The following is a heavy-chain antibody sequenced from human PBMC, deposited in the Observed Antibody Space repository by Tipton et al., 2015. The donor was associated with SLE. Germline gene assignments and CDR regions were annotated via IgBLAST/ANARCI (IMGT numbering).Heavy chain of an antibody. J-gene: IGHJ2*01. D-gene: IGHD4-17*01. CDR2: ISGSGGST. CDR3: ARATVTTGWYFDL. Sequence: LSLTCAASGFTFSSYGMSWVRQAPGKGLEWVSAISGSGGSTYYADSVKGRFTISRDNSKNTLYLQMNSLRAEDTAVYYCARATVTTGWYFDLWGRGTLVTVSS. CDR1: GFTFSSYG. V-gene: IGHV3-23*01.